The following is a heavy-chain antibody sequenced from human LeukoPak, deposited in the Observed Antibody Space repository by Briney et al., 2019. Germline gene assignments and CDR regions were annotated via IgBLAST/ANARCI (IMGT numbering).Heavy chain of an antibody. V-gene: IGHV7-4-1*02. Sequence: ASVKVSCKASGYTFTSYAMNWVRQAPGQGLEWMGWINTNTGNPTYAQGFTGRFVFSLDTSVSTAYLQISSLKAEDTAVYYCARNDLERAAAARYARKHWYFDLWGRGTLVTVSS. CDR1: GYTFTSYA. CDR2: INTNTGNP. D-gene: IGHD6-13*01. J-gene: IGHJ2*01. CDR3: ARNDLERAAAARYARKHWYFDL.